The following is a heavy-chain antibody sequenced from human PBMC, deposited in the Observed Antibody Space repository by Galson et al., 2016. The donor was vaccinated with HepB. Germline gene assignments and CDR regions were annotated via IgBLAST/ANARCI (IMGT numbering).Heavy chain of an antibody. D-gene: IGHD3-3*01. CDR1: GDSISSGTYY. Sequence: TLSLTCSVSGDSISSGTYYWSWIRQPAGRGLEWIGRVYSSGSTNYNPSLKSRATISVDTSKNQFSLGLSSVTAADTVLYYCARDTYYFWDGFTSYAFDIWGQGRMVTVSS. CDR3: ARDTYYFWDGFTSYAFDI. V-gene: IGHV4-61*02. J-gene: IGHJ3*02. CDR2: VYSSGST.